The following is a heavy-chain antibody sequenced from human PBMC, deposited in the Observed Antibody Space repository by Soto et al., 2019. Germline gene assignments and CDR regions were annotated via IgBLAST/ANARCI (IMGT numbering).Heavy chain of an antibody. Sequence: GGSLRLSCAASGFTVSSNYMSWVRQAPGKGLEWVSVIYSGGSTYYADSVKGRFAISRDNSKNTLYLQMNSLRAEDTAVYYCARSCDGYGMDVWGRGTTVTVSS. CDR2: IYSGGST. CDR3: ARSCDGYGMDV. V-gene: IGHV3-53*01. CDR1: GFTVSSNY. J-gene: IGHJ6*02. D-gene: IGHD2-8*01.